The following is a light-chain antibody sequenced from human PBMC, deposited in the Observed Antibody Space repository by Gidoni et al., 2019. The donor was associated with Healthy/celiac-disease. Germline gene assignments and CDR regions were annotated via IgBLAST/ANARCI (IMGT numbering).Light chain of an antibody. J-gene: IGLJ3*02. CDR1: SSIVCAYNY. Sequence: QSSLTQPFSMAGYPGQSITISCTGTSSIVCAYNYVSWYQQPPGKAPKLMIYEVSNRPSGVSNRISGSKSGNTASLTISGLQAEDEADYYCSSYTSCSTWVFGGGTKLTVL. CDR2: EVS. CDR3: SSYTSCSTWV. V-gene: IGLV2-14*01.